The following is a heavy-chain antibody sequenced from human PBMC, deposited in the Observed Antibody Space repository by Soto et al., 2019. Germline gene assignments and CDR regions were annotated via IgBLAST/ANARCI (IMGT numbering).Heavy chain of an antibody. V-gene: IGHV1-2*04. D-gene: IGHD4-17*01. CDR1: GYTFTGYY. J-gene: IGHJ5*02. Sequence: ASVKVSCKASGYTFTGYYMHWVRQAPGQGLEWMGWINPNSGGTNYAQKFQGWVTMTRDTSISTAYMELSRLRSDDTAVYYCARSVYGDYDWFDPWGQGTLVTVSS. CDR3: ARSVYGDYDWFDP. CDR2: INPNSGGT.